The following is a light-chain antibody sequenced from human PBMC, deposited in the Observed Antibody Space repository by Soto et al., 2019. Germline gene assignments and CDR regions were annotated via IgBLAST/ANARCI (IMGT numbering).Light chain of an antibody. CDR1: QSVRSTY. CDR3: HHYET. J-gene: IGKJ1*01. Sequence: EIVLTQSPGPLSLSPGERATLSCRASQSVRSTYLAWYQQKPGQAPRLLIYGASSRATGIPDRFAGSGSGTDFILTISRLEPEDFAVYYCHHYETFGQGTKVDIK. CDR2: GAS. V-gene: IGKV3-20*01.